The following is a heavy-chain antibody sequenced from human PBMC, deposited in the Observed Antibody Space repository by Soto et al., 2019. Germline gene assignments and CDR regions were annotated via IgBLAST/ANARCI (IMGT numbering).Heavy chain of an antibody. Sequence: QVQLVQSGAEVKKPGSSVRVSCKASGGTLRNYGISWVRQAPGQGLEWMGGIIPVFGTANYAQKFQGRVTITADESTSTGYMDVTSLRSEDTAVYYCSRGDATKIVVTTYYGMDVWGQGTTVTVSS. D-gene: IGHD4-17*01. CDR2: IIPVFGTA. J-gene: IGHJ6*02. CDR3: SRGDATKIVVTTYYGMDV. CDR1: GGTLRNYG. V-gene: IGHV1-69*12.